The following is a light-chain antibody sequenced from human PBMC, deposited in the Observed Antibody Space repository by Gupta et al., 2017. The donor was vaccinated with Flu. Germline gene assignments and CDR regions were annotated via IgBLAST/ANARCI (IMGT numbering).Light chain of an antibody. CDR1: SSNVGATNG. Sequence: QSVLTQPPSVSGDPGQRVTISCTGSSSNVGATNGVHWYQQLPGPAPNLLIYDDHNRPSGVPDRFSGSKSGTSASLAITGLQAEDEADYYCQSYDNTLSAWVFGGGTKLTVL. CDR3: QSYDNTLSAWV. V-gene: IGLV1-40*01. J-gene: IGLJ3*02. CDR2: DDH.